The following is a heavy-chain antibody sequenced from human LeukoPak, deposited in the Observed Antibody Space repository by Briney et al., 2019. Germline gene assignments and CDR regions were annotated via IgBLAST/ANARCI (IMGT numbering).Heavy chain of an antibody. Sequence: SETLSLTCTVSGGSITNYYWSWIRQPPGKGLEWIGFSYYNGNTNYNPSLKSRVTISVDMSKNQFSLSLRSVTAADTAVYYCARGDTVTLLEYWGQGTLVTVSS. CDR2: SYYNGNT. V-gene: IGHV4-59*01. CDR3: ARGDTVTLLEY. CDR1: GGSITNYY. D-gene: IGHD4-17*01. J-gene: IGHJ4*02.